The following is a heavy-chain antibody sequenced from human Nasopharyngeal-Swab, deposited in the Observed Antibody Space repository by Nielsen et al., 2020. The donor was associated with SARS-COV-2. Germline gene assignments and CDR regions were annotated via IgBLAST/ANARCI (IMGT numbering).Heavy chain of an antibody. J-gene: IGHJ4*02. V-gene: IGHV3-33*06. CDR2: IWYDGSNK. Sequence: GGSLRLSCAASGFTFSSYGMHWVRQAPGKGLEWVAVIWYDGSNKYYADSVKGRFTISRDNSKNTLYLQMNSLRAEDTAVYYCAKDLHLTSDYIHYASFDYWGQGTLVTVSS. D-gene: IGHD4-11*01. CDR3: AKDLHLTSDYIHYASFDY. CDR1: GFTFSSYG.